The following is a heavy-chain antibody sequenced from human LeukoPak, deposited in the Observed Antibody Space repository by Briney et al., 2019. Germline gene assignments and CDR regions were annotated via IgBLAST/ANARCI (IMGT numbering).Heavy chain of an antibody. Sequence: ASVKICCKTSAYTLTGCYMQWVRQAPVLVLEWKGRINPNSGGTNYAQKFQGRVTMTRDTSISTAYMELSRLRSDDTAVCYCARDESLWGQGTLVTVSS. V-gene: IGHV1-2*06. CDR2: INPNSGGT. CDR3: ARDESL. CDR1: AYTLTGCY. J-gene: IGHJ4*02.